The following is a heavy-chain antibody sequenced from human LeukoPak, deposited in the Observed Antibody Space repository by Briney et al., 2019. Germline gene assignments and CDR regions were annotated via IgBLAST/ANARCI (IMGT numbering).Heavy chain of an antibody. J-gene: IGHJ6*03. V-gene: IGHV4-59*12. D-gene: IGHD3-10*01. CDR1: GGSIRGYY. Sequence: SETLSLTCNVSGGSIRGYYWSWIRQPPGKGLEWIGYIYSSGSTNYNPSLKSRITMSVDTSKNQFSLKLSSVTAADTAVYYCARVRYYGSGSYYWDYYYYYMDVWGKGTTVTVSS. CDR2: IYSSGST. CDR3: ARVRYYGSGSYYWDYYYYYMDV.